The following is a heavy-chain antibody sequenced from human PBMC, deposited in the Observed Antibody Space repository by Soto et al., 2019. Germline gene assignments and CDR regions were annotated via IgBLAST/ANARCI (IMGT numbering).Heavy chain of an antibody. CDR1: GASISSGDYY. CDR2: IYYAGNT. Sequence: QVQLQESGPGLVKPSQTLSLTCTVSGASISSGDYYWTWIRQPPGKCLEWIGSIYYAGNTYYNPSLNSLVTISVATSNNQFSLKLSSVTAEDTAVYYCAKASYESSTYYLDFWGQGTLVTVSS. J-gene: IGHJ4*02. V-gene: IGHV4-30-4*01. D-gene: IGHD3-22*01. CDR3: AKASYESSTYYLDF.